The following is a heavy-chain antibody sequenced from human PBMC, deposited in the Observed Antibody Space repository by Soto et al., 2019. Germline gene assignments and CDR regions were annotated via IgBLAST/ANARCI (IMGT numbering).Heavy chain of an antibody. V-gene: IGHV3-9*01. Sequence: GGSLRLSCAASGFTFDDYAMHWVRQAPGKGLEWVSGISWNSGSIGYADSVKGRFTISRDNAKNSLYLQMNSLRAEDTALYYCAKGRLLGNYGGFDYWGQGTLVTVSS. CDR1: GFTFDDYA. CDR2: ISWNSGSI. D-gene: IGHD4-17*01. J-gene: IGHJ4*02. CDR3: AKGRLLGNYGGFDY.